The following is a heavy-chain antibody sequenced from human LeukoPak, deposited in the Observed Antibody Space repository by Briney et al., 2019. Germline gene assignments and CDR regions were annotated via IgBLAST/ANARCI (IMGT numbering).Heavy chain of an antibody. CDR3: VGTIASRGSEY. J-gene: IGHJ4*02. Sequence: GGSLRLSCAASGFTFTNYWMHWVRQAPGMGLVWVSRLPPDELGIIYADSVKGRFTVSRDNAKNTVYLQMNNLRVDDTAMYYCVGTIASRGSEYWGQGIPVTVSS. D-gene: IGHD6-6*01. CDR2: LPPDELGI. CDR1: GFTFTNYW. V-gene: IGHV3-74*01.